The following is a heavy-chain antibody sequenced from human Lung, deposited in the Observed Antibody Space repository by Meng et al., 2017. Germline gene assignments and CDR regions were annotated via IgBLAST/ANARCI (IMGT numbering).Heavy chain of an antibody. J-gene: IGHJ2*01. CDR3: ARDKPPNDV. CDR2: MSFDGAQI. CDR1: GFTFNTYA. Sequence: QGELVESGGGVVQPGGSLRLSCAASGFTFNTYAMHWVRQAPGKGLEWVSLMSFDGAQIYYSDSVRGRFTISRDNSKNTLYLQMNSLRAEDTAVYYCARDKPPNDVWGRGTPVTVSS. V-gene: IGHV3-30*01.